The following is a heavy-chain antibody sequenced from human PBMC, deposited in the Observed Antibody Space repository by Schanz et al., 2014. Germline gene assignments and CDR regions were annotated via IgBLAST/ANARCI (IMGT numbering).Heavy chain of an antibody. CDR3: AKVWGSDYFYPFDY. J-gene: IGHJ4*02. CDR2: INSDGSTT. CDR1: GFTFRSYA. D-gene: IGHD3-22*01. Sequence: EVQLVESGGGLVQPGGSLRLSCAASGFTFRSYAMSWVRQAPGKGLEWVSRINSDGSTTIYADSVKGRFTISRDNAKNTLYLQMSSLRAEDTAVYYCAKVWGSDYFYPFDYWGQGTLVTVSS. V-gene: IGHV3-23*04.